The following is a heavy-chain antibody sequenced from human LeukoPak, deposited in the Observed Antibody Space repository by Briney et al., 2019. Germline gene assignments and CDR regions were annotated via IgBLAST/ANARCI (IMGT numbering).Heavy chain of an antibody. J-gene: IGHJ3*02. CDR2: MNPNSGNT. V-gene: IGHV1-8*01. CDR3: ARSYSNYSAFDI. D-gene: IGHD4-11*01. Sequence: ASVKVSCKASGYTFTSYDINWVRQATGQGLEWMGWMNPNSGNTGYAQKFQGRVTMTRNTSISTAYMELSSLRSEDTAVYCCARSYSNYSAFDIWGQGTMVTVSS. CDR1: GYTFTSYD.